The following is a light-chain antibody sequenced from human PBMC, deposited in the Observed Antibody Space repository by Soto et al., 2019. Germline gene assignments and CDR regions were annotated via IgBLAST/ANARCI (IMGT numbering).Light chain of an antibody. J-gene: IGKJ1*01. CDR1: LSLLHSNGYNY. Sequence: DIVMTQSPLSLPVTPGEAASISCESSLSLLHSNGYNYLDWYLQKPGQSPQLLIYLGSNRASGVPDRFSGSGSGTDFTLKISRVEAEDVGVYYCMQSLQTPRTFRQGTKVEIK. CDR3: MQSLQTPRT. V-gene: IGKV2-28*01. CDR2: LGS.